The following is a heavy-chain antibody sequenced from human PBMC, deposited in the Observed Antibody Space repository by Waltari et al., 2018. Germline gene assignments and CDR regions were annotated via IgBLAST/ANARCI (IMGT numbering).Heavy chain of an antibody. D-gene: IGHD6-19*01. CDR2: ISSSSSYI. V-gene: IGHV3-21*01. CDR3: ARDYSRLVHYYGMDV. J-gene: IGHJ6*02. Sequence: EVQLVESGGGLVTPGGSLRLSCAASGFPFSSSTMNWVRQAPGKGLGWVSSISSSSSYIYYADSVKGRFTISRDNAKNSLYLQMNSLRAEDTAVYYCARDYSRLVHYYGMDVWGQGTTVTVSS. CDR1: GFPFSSST.